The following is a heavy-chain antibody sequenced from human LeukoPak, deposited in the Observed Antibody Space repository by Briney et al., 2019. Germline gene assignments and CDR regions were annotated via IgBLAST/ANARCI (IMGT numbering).Heavy chain of an antibody. CDR3: AKGYYYGSGTYSRAFDV. D-gene: IGHD3-10*01. V-gene: IGHV3-9*01. J-gene: IGHJ3*01. Sequence: GGSLRLSCAASGFTFDDHAMHWVRQAPGRGLEWVSGISWNSENTGYADSVRGRFTISRDNAKNSLYPQMNSLRAEDTALYYCAKGYYYGSGTYSRAFDVWGQGTMVTVSS. CDR2: ISWNSENT. CDR1: GFTFDDHA.